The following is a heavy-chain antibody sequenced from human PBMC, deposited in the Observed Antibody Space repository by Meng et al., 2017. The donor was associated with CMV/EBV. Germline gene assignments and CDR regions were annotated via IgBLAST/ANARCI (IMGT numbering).Heavy chain of an antibody. D-gene: IGHD2-2*01. CDR3: ARVDCSSTSCYLRFDP. CDR1: GYTFTGYY. J-gene: IGHJ5*02. Sequence: ASVKVSCKASGYTFTGYYMHWVRQAPGQGLEWMGWINPNSGGTNYAQKFQGRVTMTRDTSISTAYMELSRLRSDDTAVYYCARVDCSSTSCYLRFDPWGQGTLVTVS. V-gene: IGHV1-2*02. CDR2: INPNSGGT.